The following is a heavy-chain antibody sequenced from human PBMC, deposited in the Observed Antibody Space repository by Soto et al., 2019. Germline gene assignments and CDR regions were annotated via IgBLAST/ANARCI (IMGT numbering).Heavy chain of an antibody. Sequence: GSLRLSCVASKFTFSNYWMTWVRQAPGKGLEWVANIKEDGSEKYYVDSVKGRFTISRDNAKNSLYLQMNSLRAEDTAVYFCARVYFKYDYWGQGTLVTVSS. CDR3: ARVYFKYDY. J-gene: IGHJ4*02. CDR1: KFTFSNYW. CDR2: IKEDGSEK. D-gene: IGHD3-10*01. V-gene: IGHV3-7*01.